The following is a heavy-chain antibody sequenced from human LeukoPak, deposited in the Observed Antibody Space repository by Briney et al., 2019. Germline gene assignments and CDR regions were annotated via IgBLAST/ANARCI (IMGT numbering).Heavy chain of an antibody. CDR1: GGSISSYY. J-gene: IGHJ3*02. CDR2: IYYSGST. D-gene: IGHD1-26*01. V-gene: IGHV4-59*01. CDR3: ARDGRVDPAKAFDI. Sequence: PSETLSLTCTVSGGSISSYYWSWIRQPPGKGLEWIGYIYYSGSTNYNPSLKSRVTISVDTSKNQFSLKLSSVTAADTAVYYCARDGRVDPAKAFDIWGQGTMVTVSS.